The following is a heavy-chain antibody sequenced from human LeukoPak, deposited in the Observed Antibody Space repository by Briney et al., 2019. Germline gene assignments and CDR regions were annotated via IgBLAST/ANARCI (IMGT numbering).Heavy chain of an antibody. CDR1: GFTFSNYA. V-gene: IGHV3-23*01. CDR2: ISGRP. CDR3: AKDRGSLGHCSGGTCYADY. Sequence: GGSLRLSCAASGFTFSNYAMSWVRQAPGKGLEWVSAISGRPSYADSVKGRLTISRDNSKNTLYLQMNSLRAEDTAVYYCAKDRGSLGHCSGGTCYADYWGQGTLVTVSS. D-gene: IGHD2-15*01. J-gene: IGHJ4*02.